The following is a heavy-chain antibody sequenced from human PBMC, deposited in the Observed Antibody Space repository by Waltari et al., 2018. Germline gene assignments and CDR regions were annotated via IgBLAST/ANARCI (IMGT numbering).Heavy chain of an antibody. Sequence: QVQLQESGPGLVKPSETLSLTCAVSGYSTSSGYSWGWIRQPPGKGLEWIGSMYQSGSTYYNPSLKSRVTISVDMSKNQFSLRLSSVTAADTAVYYCRNYYYGSGPSYYFDYWGQGTLVTVSS. CDR2: MYQSGST. CDR1: GYSTSSGYS. CDR3: RNYYYGSGPSYYFDY. J-gene: IGHJ4*02. V-gene: IGHV4-38-2*01. D-gene: IGHD3-10*01.